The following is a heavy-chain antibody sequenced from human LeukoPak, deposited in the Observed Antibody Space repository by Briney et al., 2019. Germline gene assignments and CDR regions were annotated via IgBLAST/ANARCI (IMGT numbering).Heavy chain of an antibody. J-gene: IGHJ6*03. CDR2: ISGYNGNT. V-gene: IGHV1-18*01. CDR3: ARGRRTGDPNYYYMDV. CDR1: GYTFTRYG. Sequence: ASVKVSCKASGYTFTRYGISWVRQAPGQGLEWMGWISGYNGNTNYAQKLQGRVSMTADTSTSTAYMELRSLRSDDTAVYYCARGRRTGDPNYYYMDVWGKGTTVTISS. D-gene: IGHD7-27*01.